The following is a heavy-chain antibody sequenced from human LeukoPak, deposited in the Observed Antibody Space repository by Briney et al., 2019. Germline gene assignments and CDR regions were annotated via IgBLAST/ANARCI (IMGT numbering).Heavy chain of an antibody. CDR2: IYYTGST. Sequence: PSETLSLTCTVSGGSIRGYYWSWIRQPPGKGLEWIGYIYYTGSTNYNPSLKCRVTISVDTSKNQFSLKLTSVTAANTAVYYCARMSVTRLPLYFDYRGQGTLVTVSS. D-gene: IGHD4-11*01. CDR3: ARMSVTRLPLYFDY. CDR1: GGSIRGYY. V-gene: IGHV4-59*01. J-gene: IGHJ4*02.